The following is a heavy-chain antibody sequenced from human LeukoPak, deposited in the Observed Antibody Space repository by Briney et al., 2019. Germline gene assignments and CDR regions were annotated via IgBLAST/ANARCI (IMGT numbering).Heavy chain of an antibody. J-gene: IGHJ6*03. CDR3: AKAAAAGTYYYYYYYMDV. CDR1: GFTFSSYG. D-gene: IGHD6-13*01. V-gene: IGHV3-30*02. Sequence: GRSLRLSCAASGFTFSSYGMHWVRQAPGKGLEWVAFIRYDGSNKYYADSVKGRFTISRDNSKNTLYLQMNSLRAEDTAVYYCAKAAAAGTYYYYYYYMDVWGEGTTVTISS. CDR2: IRYDGSNK.